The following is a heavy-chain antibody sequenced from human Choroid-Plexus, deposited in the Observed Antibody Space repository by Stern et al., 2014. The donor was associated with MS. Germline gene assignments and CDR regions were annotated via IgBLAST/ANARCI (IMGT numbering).Heavy chain of an antibody. V-gene: IGHV3-30*18. CDR1: GFTLGSCA. CDR2: VSYDRSKK. Sequence: VQLVQSGGGVVQPGRPLRLSCVASGFTLGSCAMHWVRQAPGKGLEWVAGVSYDRSKKYYADSGKGRFTIPRDNSQNTLYMQMSSLRPEDTAVYYCAKDRQYLTYFFDHWGQGSLVTVSS. D-gene: IGHD2/OR15-2a*01. J-gene: IGHJ5*02. CDR3: AKDRQYLTYFFDH.